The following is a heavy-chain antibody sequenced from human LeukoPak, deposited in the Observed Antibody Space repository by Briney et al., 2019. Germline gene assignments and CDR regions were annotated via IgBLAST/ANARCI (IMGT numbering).Heavy chain of an antibody. CDR1: GYTFTNSF. V-gene: IGHV1-46*01. D-gene: IGHD4-17*01. CDR3: ARDGPGDYGDLDY. J-gene: IGHJ4*02. CDR2: SNPSSGHT. Sequence: GASVKVSCKTSGYTFTNSFIHWVRQAPGQGLEWMAISNPSSGHTTTAQNLQGRITVTSDRSTSTVCLEMSSLRSADTAVYYCARDGPGDYGDLDYWGEGAPVTVSS.